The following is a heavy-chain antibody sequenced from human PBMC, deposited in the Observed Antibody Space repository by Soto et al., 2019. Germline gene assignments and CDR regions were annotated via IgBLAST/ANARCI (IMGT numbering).Heavy chain of an antibody. CDR2: ISNGGDRT. V-gene: IGHV3-23*01. CDR3: ANWVEGTMVYFDY. D-gene: IGHD2-8*01. J-gene: IGHJ4*02. Sequence: TGGSLRLSCAASGFIFNNYAMRWARQAPGKGLEWVSAISNGGDRTYYAESVKGRFTISRDNSRSTLYLQMNSLRADDTAVYYCANWVEGTMVYFDYWGLGTLVTVSS. CDR1: GFIFNNYA.